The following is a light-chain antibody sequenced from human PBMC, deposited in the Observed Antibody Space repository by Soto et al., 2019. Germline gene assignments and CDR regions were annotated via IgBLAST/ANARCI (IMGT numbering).Light chain of an antibody. J-gene: IGKJ1*01. CDR2: KTS. CDR3: QQYNSYSWT. Sequence: DIQKTKYPSTLSATVGDRVTITCRASQSISNWLAWYQQKPGKAPKVLIYKTSILESGVPPRFSGSGSGTEFTLTISSLQPDDFATYYCQQYNSYSWTFGQGTKVEIK. V-gene: IGKV1-5*03. CDR1: QSISNW.